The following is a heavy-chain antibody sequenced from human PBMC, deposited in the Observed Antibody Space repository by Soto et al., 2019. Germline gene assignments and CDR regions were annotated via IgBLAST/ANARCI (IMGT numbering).Heavy chain of an antibody. CDR2: ISYDGSKK. Sequence: QVQLVESGGGLVKPGGSLRLSCAASGFTFSSYGMHWVRQAPGKGLEWVAVISYDGSKKYYADSVTGRVTISRDNSKNTLYLQMNSLRAEDTAVYYCAKDARFLEWSYSNYFDYWGQGTLVTVSS. CDR3: AKDARFLEWSYSNYFDY. V-gene: IGHV3-30*18. CDR1: GFTFSSYG. J-gene: IGHJ4*02. D-gene: IGHD3-3*01.